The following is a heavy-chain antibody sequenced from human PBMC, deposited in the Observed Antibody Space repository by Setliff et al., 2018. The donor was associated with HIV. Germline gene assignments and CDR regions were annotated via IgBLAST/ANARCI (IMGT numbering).Heavy chain of an antibody. CDR1: GFTFTTYG. D-gene: IGHD6-19*01. Sequence: PGGSLRLSCAASGFTFTTYGMHWVRQAPGKGLEWVAIIWYDGSNKHYADSVKGRFTISRDISRNTLYLQMNSLRAEDTAVYYCAKDRGYSTGWEPFDYWGQGTLVTVSS. V-gene: IGHV3-30*02. J-gene: IGHJ4*02. CDR2: IWYDGSNK. CDR3: AKDRGYSTGWEPFDY.